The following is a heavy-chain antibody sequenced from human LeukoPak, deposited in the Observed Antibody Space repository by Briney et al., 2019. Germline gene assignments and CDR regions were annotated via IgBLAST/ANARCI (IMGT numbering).Heavy chain of an antibody. J-gene: IGHJ4*02. CDR3: ARVRYSGYDFFDY. V-gene: IGHV1-8*02. CDR2: MNPNSGNT. Sequence: VASVKVSCKASGYTFTSYGISWVRQATGQGLEWMGWMNPNSGNTGYAQKFQGRVTMTRNTSISTAYMELSSLRSEDTAVYYCARVRYSGYDFFDYWGQGTLVTVSS. D-gene: IGHD5-12*01. CDR1: GYTFTSYG.